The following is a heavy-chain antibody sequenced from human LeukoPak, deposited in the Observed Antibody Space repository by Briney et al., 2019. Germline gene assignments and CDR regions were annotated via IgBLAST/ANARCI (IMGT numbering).Heavy chain of an antibody. D-gene: IGHD5-24*01. CDR2: INHSGST. CDR3: AREGWLQLAGIDY. V-gene: IGHV4-34*01. Sequence: SETLSLTCAVYGGSFSGYYWSWIRQPPGKGLEWIGEINHSGSTNYNPSLKSRVTISVDTSKNQFSLKLSSVTAADTAVYYCAREGWLQLAGIDYWGQGTLVTVSS. CDR1: GGSFSGYY. J-gene: IGHJ4*02.